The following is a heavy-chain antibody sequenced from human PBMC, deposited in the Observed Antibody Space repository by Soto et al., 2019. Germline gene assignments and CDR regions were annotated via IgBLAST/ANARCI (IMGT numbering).Heavy chain of an antibody. J-gene: IGHJ4*02. D-gene: IGHD6-13*01. CDR3: ARGGFVRQQLATLGYFDY. V-gene: IGHV3-66*01. Sequence: GGSLRLSCAASGFTVSSNYMSWVRQAPGKGLEWVSVIYSGGSTYYADSVKGRFTISRDNSKNTLYLQMNSLRAEDTAVYYCARGGFVRQQLATLGYFDYWGQGTLVTVSS. CDR2: IYSGGST. CDR1: GFTVSSNY.